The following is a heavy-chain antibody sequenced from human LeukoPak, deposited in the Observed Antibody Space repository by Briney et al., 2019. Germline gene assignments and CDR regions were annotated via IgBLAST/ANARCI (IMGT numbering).Heavy chain of an antibody. D-gene: IGHD3-10*01. V-gene: IGHV3-21*01. CDR3: ARDVSSGSPQSLDY. J-gene: IGHJ4*02. Sequence: GGSLRLSCAASGFIFSSYSMNWVRQAPGKGLEWVSSISSSSSYIYYADSAKGRSTISRDNAKNSLYLQMNSLRAEDTAVYYCARDVSSGSPQSLDYWGQGTLVTVSS. CDR2: ISSSSSYI. CDR1: GFIFSSYS.